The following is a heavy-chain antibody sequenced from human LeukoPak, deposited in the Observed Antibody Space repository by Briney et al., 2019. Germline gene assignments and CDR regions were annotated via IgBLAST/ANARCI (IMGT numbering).Heavy chain of an antibody. CDR3: ARDATYYYDSRYGGY. J-gene: IGHJ4*02. D-gene: IGHD3-22*01. V-gene: IGHV3-7*01. CDR1: GFTFSSYW. Sequence: GGSLRLSCAASGFTFSSYWMSWVRQAPGKGLEWVANIKQDGSEKYYVDSVKGRFTISRDNAKNSLYLQMNSLRAEDTAVYYCARDATYYYDSRYGGYWGQGTLVTVSS. CDR2: IKQDGSEK.